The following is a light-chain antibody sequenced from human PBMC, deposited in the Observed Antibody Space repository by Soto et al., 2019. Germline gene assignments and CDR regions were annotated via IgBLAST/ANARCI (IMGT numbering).Light chain of an antibody. Sequence: QSAQTQPPSASGSPGQSVTISCTGTSSYVGAYKYVSWYQQYPGKAPKLMIYEVSKRPSGVPDRFSGSKSGNTASLTVSGLQAEDEADYYCTSYVGSNIWVFGGGTKLTVL. V-gene: IGLV2-8*01. CDR3: TSYVGSNIWV. CDR1: SSYVGAYKY. J-gene: IGLJ3*02. CDR2: EVS.